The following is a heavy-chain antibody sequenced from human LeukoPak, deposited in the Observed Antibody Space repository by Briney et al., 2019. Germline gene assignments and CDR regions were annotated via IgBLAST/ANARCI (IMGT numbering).Heavy chain of an antibody. CDR3: ARGIWDSSGYYFDY. CDR2: IIPIFGTA. Sequence: GASVKVSCKASGYTFTSYDINWVRQAPGQGLEWMGGIIPIFGTANYAQKFQGRVTITADESTSTAYMELSSLRSEDTAVYYCARGIWDSSGYYFDYWGQGTLVTVSS. CDR1: GYTFTSYD. V-gene: IGHV1-69*13. D-gene: IGHD3-22*01. J-gene: IGHJ4*02.